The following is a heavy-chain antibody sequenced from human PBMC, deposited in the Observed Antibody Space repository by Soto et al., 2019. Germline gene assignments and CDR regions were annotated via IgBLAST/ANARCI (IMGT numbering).Heavy chain of an antibody. V-gene: IGHV3-33*01. CDR3: ARDGGWHSSVWRALGYFDY. CDR1: GFTFSSYG. J-gene: IGHJ4*02. D-gene: IGHD6-19*01. Sequence: QVQLVESGGGVVQPGRSLRLSCAASGFTFSSYGMHWVRQAPGKGLEWVAVIWYDGSNKYYADSVKGRFTISRDNSKNTLYMQKYSLRAEDTAVYYCARDGGWHSSVWRALGYFDYWGQGTLVTVSS. CDR2: IWYDGSNK.